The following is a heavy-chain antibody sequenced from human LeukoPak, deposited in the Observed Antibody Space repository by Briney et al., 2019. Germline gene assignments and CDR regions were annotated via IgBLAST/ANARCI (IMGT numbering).Heavy chain of an antibody. CDR3: ARDSHYYDSSGYYGFDY. V-gene: IGHV4-61*02. J-gene: IGHJ4*02. CDR2: IYTSGST. CDR1: GGSISSGSYY. D-gene: IGHD3-22*01. Sequence: SQTLSLTCTVSGGSISSGSYYWSWIRQPAGKGLEWIGRIYTSGSTNYNPSLKSRVTISVDTSKNQFSLKLSSVTAADTAVYYCARDSHYYDSSGYYGFDYWGQGTLVTVSS.